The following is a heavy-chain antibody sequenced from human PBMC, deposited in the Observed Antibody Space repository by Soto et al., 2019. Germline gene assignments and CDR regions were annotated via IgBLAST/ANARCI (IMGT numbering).Heavy chain of an antibody. CDR1: GGSISSYY. D-gene: IGHD3-10*01. J-gene: IGHJ5*02. CDR3: ARSGPFGEFDP. Sequence: QVQLQESGPGLVKPSETLSLTCTVSGGSISSYYWSWIRQPPGKGLEWIGYIYYSGGTNYNPSLKSRDTISVDTSQKQFSLKLRSVTAADTAVYYCARSGPFGEFDPWGQGTLVTVSS. CDR2: IYYSGGT. V-gene: IGHV4-59*01.